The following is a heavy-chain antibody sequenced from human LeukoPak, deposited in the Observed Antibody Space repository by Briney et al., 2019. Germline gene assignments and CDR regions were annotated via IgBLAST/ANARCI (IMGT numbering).Heavy chain of an antibody. CDR3: AGGYSSSFYY. J-gene: IGHJ4*02. CDR1: GGTFSSYA. V-gene: IGHV1-69*05. D-gene: IGHD6-6*01. Sequence: SVKVSCKASGGTFSSYAISWVRQAPGQGPEWMGRIIPIFGAANYAQKFQGRVTITTDESTSTAYMELSSLRSEDTAVYYCAGGYSSSFYYWGQGTLVTVSS. CDR2: IIPIFGAA.